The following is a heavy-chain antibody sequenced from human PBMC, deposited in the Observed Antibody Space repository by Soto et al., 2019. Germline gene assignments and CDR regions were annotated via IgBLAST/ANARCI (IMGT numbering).Heavy chain of an antibody. CDR1: GFTFSNHA. J-gene: IGHJ6*03. V-gene: IGHV3-23*01. D-gene: IGHD3-10*01. CDR2: ISGGGGTT. CDR3: ARQGGSLFTYHYSYMDV. Sequence: PGGSLRLSCVASGFTFSNHAINWVRQAPGKGLEWVSGISGGGGTTYYADSVKGRFSISRDNSKNTVYLQMNSLTAEDTAVYSCARQGGSLFTYHYSYMDVWGKGTSVTVSS.